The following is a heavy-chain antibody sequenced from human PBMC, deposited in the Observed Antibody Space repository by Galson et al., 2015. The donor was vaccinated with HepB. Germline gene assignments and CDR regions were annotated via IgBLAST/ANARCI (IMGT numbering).Heavy chain of an antibody. CDR1: GYAFTSYA. V-gene: IGHV1-3*01. J-gene: IGHJ4*02. CDR2: INAGNGNT. D-gene: IGHD2-2*01. CDR3: ARLDCSSTSCLDY. Sequence: SVKVSCKASGYAFTSYAMHWVRQAPGQRLEWMGWINAGNGNTKYSQKFQGRVTITRGTSASTAYMELSSLRSEDTAVYYCARLDCSSTSCLDYWGQGTLVTVSS.